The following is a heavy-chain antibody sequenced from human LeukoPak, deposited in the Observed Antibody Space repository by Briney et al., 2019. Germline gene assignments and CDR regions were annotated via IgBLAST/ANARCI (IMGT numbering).Heavy chain of an antibody. CDR2: IYYSGST. J-gene: IGHJ6*02. CDR3: ARVMDFWSGLYYYYGMDV. D-gene: IGHD3-3*01. CDR1: GGSISSYY. V-gene: IGHV4-59*01. Sequence: PSETLSLTCTVSGGSISSYYWSWIRQPPGKGLEWIRYIYYSGSTNYNPSLKSRVTISVDTSKNQFSLKLSSVTAADTAVYYCARVMDFWSGLYYYYGMDVWGQGTTVTVSS.